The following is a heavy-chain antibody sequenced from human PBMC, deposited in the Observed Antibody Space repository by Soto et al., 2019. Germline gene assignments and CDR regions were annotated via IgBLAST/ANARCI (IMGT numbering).Heavy chain of an antibody. V-gene: IGHV3-23*01. CDR2: ISGSGGST. CDR3: AMPVATIGHAFDI. D-gene: IGHD5-12*01. Sequence: EVQLLESGGGLVKPGGSLRLSCAASGFTFSSYAMSWVRQAPGKGLEWVSAISGSGGSTYYADSVKAGFTIPRDNSKYTLYRQMNSLRPEYTAVYYCAMPVATIGHAFDIWCQGTIFTVSS. CDR1: GFTFSSYA. J-gene: IGHJ3*02.